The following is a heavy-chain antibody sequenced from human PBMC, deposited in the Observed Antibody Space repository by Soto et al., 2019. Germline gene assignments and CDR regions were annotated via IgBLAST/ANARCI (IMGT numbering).Heavy chain of an antibody. J-gene: IGHJ6*02. V-gene: IGHV3-33*01. CDR1: GFTFSSYG. D-gene: IGHD2-21*02. CDR3: ARDGGRCGGDCREYYYYYGMDV. CDR2: IWYDGSNK. Sequence: GGSLRLSCAASGFTFSSYGMHWVRQAPGKGLEWVAVIWYDGSNKYYADSVKGRFTISRDNSKNTPYLQMNSLRAEDTAVYYCARDGGRCGGDCREYYYYYGMDVWGQGTTVTSP.